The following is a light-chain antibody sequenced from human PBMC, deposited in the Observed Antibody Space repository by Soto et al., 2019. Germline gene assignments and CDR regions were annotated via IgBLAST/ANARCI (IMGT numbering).Light chain of an antibody. J-gene: IGKJ5*01. Sequence: MTQSPSSLSASVGDRITISCRTTQTIDDYVNWYQQKSGKAPQFLISAAATLQGGAPSRFSGSGSGTNFTLTISDVQPEDSATYYCQQTYSYPVTFGQGTRLQI. CDR2: AAA. CDR3: QQTYSYPVT. V-gene: IGKV1-39*01. CDR1: QTIDDY.